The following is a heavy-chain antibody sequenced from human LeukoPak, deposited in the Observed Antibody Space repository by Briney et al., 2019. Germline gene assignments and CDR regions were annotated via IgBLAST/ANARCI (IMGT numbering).Heavy chain of an antibody. Sequence: PGGSLRLSCAASGFTFSDYWMSWVRQAPGKGLEWVANIKQDGSEKHYVDSLRGRFTISRDNAKNSLDLKMNSLRAEDTAVYFCARDLYYFDSSGYYASDLWGQGTLVTVSS. J-gene: IGHJ5*02. CDR2: IKQDGSEK. D-gene: IGHD3-22*01. V-gene: IGHV3-7*01. CDR1: GFTFSDYW. CDR3: ARDLYYFDSSGYYASDL.